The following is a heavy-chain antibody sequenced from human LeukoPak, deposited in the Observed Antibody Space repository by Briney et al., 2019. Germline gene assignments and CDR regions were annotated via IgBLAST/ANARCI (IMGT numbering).Heavy chain of an antibody. V-gene: IGHV4-30-2*01. CDR2: IYHTGTT. D-gene: IGHD3-22*01. CDR3: ATNANFYDSSGYYYDY. CDR1: GGSVTTGGSY. Sequence: SETLSLTCSVSGGSVTTGGSYCSWIRQPLGKGLEWIGYIYHTGTTSYNPSLMSRVTISLDRSNNQFSLTLNSVTVADTAVYYCATNANFYDSSGYYYDYWGQGTLVTVSS. J-gene: IGHJ4*02.